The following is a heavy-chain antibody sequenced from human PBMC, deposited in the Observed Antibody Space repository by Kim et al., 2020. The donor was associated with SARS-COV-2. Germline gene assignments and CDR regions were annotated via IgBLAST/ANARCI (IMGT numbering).Heavy chain of an antibody. D-gene: IGHD1-26*01. CDR3: ARQCGSYHNWFDP. CDR1: GYSFTSYW. V-gene: IGHV5-10-1*01. J-gene: IGHJ5*02. CDR2: IDPSYSYT. Sequence: GESLKISCKGSGYSFTSYWFSWVRQMPGKGLEWMGRIDPSYSYTNYSPSFQGHVTISADKSISTAYLQWSSLKASDTAMYYCARQCGSYHNWFDPWGQGTLVTVSS.